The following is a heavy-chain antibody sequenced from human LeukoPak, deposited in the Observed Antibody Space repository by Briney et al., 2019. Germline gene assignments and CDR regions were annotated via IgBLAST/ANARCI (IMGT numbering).Heavy chain of an antibody. Sequence: SETLSLTCTVSGGSISSGDYYWSWIRQPPGKGLEWIGEINHSGSTNYNPSLKSRVTISVDTSKNQFSLKLSSVTAADTAVYYCARSILTGYADWGQGTLVTVSS. CDR3: ARSILTGYAD. CDR1: GGSISSGDYY. CDR2: INHSGST. V-gene: IGHV4-39*07. D-gene: IGHD3-9*01. J-gene: IGHJ4*02.